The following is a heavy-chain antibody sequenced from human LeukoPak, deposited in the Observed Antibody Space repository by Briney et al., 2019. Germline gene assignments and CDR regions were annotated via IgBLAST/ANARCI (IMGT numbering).Heavy chain of an antibody. CDR1: GGTFSSYA. V-gene: IGHV1-46*04. CDR3: ARDWCRIAASGNPGCFFDP. CDR2: INLSGGST. D-gene: IGHD6-13*01. Sequence: ASVKVSCKASGGTFSSYAISWVRQAPGQGLEWMGLINLSGGSTSYAEKLQGRVTMTRDMSTSTVYMELSSLRSEDTAVYYCARDWCRIAASGNPGCFFDPWGQGTLVTVSS. J-gene: IGHJ5*02.